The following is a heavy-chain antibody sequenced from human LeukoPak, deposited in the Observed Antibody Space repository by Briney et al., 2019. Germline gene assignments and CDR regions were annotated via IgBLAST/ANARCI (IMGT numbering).Heavy chain of an antibody. CDR1: GGSISDYS. CDR2: IYYSGSA. Sequence: PSETLSLTCTVSGGSISDYSWSWIRQPPGKGLEWIGNIYYSGSANHNPSLKSRVTISVDKSKNQFSLKLTSVTAADTAVYYCATIAVAGYDWFDPWGQGTLVAVSS. J-gene: IGHJ5*02. V-gene: IGHV4-59*12. CDR3: ATIAVAGYDWFDP. D-gene: IGHD6-19*01.